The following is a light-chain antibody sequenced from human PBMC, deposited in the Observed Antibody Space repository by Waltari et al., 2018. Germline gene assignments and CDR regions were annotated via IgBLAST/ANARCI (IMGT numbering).Light chain of an antibody. V-gene: IGKV3-15*01. CDR2: GAS. CDR1: QSVGRN. J-gene: IGKJ3*01. Sequence: DIVMTQSPATLSVSPGERATLSCMASQSVGRNLAWYQHKPGQAPRLLISGASTRETGIPARFSGSVSGTEFTLTISGLQSEDFAVYYCQQYGNWPPSFGPGTKVDIK. CDR3: QQYGNWPPS.